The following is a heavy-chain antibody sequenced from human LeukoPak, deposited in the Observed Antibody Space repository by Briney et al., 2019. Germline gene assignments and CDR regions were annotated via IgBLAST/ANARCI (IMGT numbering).Heavy chain of an antibody. CDR3: ARDRAVFGVVINDY. V-gene: IGHV3-23*01. CDR1: GFTFSSSA. CDR2: IGGSGAGT. J-gene: IGHJ4*02. D-gene: IGHD3-3*01. Sequence: GGSLRLSCAASGFTFSSSAMSWVRQAPGKGLEWVSGIGGSGAGTYYAVSVKGRFTISRDNSKNTLYLQMNSLRAEDTAVYYCARDRAVFGVVINDYWGQGTLVTVSS.